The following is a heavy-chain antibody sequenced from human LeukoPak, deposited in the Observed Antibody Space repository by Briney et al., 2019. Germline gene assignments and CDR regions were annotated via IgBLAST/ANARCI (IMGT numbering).Heavy chain of an antibody. Sequence: ASVTVSCKASGYTFTSYDINWVRQAPGQGLEWMGWMNPNSGNTGYAQTFQGRVTMTRDTSIRTAYMELSSLRSEDTAVYYCAKRGDFWSGYYTDYYYYMDVWGKGTTVTVSS. CDR3: AKRGDFWSGYYTDYYYYMDV. J-gene: IGHJ6*03. V-gene: IGHV1-8*01. D-gene: IGHD3-3*01. CDR1: GYTFTSYD. CDR2: MNPNSGNT.